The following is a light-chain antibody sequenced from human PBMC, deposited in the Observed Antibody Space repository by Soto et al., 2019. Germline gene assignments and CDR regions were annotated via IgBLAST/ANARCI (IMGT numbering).Light chain of an antibody. CDR2: DNN. V-gene: IGLV1-51*01. CDR1: SSNIGNNY. CDR3: GTWDSSLSAYA. J-gene: IGLJ1*01. Sequence: QSVLTQPPSVSAAPGQKVTISCSGSSSNIGNNYVSWYQQVPGTAPKLLIYDNNKRPSGIPDRFSGSKSGTSATLGITGLQTGDEADYYCGTWDSSLSAYAFGTGTKSPS.